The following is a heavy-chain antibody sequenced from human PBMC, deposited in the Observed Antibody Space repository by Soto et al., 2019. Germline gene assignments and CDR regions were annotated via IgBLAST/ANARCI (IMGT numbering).Heavy chain of an antibody. CDR3: ARVVPGSEAWFGP. Sequence: ASVKVSCKTSGYTFSNYGITWVRQAPGQPLEWLGWISLYSDGTNYAQKFQGRVSMTTDTSTTTACRGLRRLRSDATTVYYCARVVPGSEAWFGPWGQGTLVTVSS. J-gene: IGHJ5*02. V-gene: IGHV1-18*01. D-gene: IGHD2-2*01. CDR2: ISLYSDGT. CDR1: GYTFSNYG.